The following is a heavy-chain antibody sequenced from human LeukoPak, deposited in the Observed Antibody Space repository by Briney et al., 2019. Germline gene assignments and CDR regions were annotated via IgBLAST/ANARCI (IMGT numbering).Heavy chain of an antibody. J-gene: IGHJ4*02. D-gene: IGHD6-13*01. CDR2: ISYDGSNK. CDR3: ARDPIAAAGTTGDY. CDR1: GFTFSSYA. V-gene: IGHV3-30-3*01. Sequence: GRSLRLSCAASGFTFSSYAMHWVRQAPGKGLEWVAVISYDGSNKYYADSVKGRFTISRDNSKNTLYLQMNSPRAEDTAVYYCARDPIAAAGTTGDYWGQGTLVTVSS.